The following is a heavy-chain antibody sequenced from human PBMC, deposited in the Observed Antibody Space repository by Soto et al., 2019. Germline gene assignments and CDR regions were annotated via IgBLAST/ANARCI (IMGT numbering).Heavy chain of an antibody. CDR1: GGSISSYY. V-gene: IGHV4-59*01. J-gene: IGHJ2*01. Sequence: QVHLLESGPGLVKPSETLSLNCTVSGGSISSYYWSWIRQPPGKGLEWIGYVSDSGSSTNNPSLKSRVTISVDTSKKQVSLRVRSVTAADTAVYYCARVWRRGWYFDLWGRGTLVTVSS. CDR2: VSDSGSS. D-gene: IGHD1-1*01. CDR3: ARVWRRGWYFDL.